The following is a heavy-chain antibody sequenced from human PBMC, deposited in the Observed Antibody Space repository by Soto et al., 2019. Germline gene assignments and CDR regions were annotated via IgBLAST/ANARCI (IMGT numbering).Heavy chain of an antibody. J-gene: IGHJ5*02. CDR1: GFTVSSNY. V-gene: IGHV3-53*01. CDR2: IYSGGST. Sequence: GSLRLSCAASGFTVSSNYMSWVRQAPGKGLEWVSVIYSGGSTYYADSVKGRFTISRDNSKNTLYLQMNSLRAEDTAVYYCARVVSRATGFDPWGQGTLVTVSS. CDR3: ARVVSRATGFDP. D-gene: IGHD6-13*01.